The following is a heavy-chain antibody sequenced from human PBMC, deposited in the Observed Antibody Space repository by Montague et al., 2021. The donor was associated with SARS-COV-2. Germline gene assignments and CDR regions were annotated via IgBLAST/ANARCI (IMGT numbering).Heavy chain of an antibody. CDR2: IYHDGST. J-gene: IGHJ4*02. D-gene: IGHD3-22*01. CDR3: ARGPKMGGSGYYYN. CDR1: GDSIVSSSYY. Sequence: SETLSLTCTVSGDSIVSSSYYWGLIRQPPGNGLEWIVSIYHDGSTYYTPSLKTRVSLSIDKRKNQFSLKFYSVTVADTAVYSCARGPKMGGSGYYYNWGQGMLVTVSS. V-gene: IGHV4-39*01.